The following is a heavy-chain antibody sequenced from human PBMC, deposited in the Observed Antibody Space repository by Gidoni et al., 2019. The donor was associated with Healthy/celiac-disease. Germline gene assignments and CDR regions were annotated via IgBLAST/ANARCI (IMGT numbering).Heavy chain of an antibody. CDR3: ARDSSGYYSLDY. D-gene: IGHD3-22*01. CDR1: GGSFSGYY. J-gene: IGHJ4*02. Sequence: QVQLQQWGAGLLKPSETLSLTCAVYGGSFSGYYWSWIRQPPGKGLEWIGEINHSGSTNYNPSLKSRVTISVDTSKNQFSLKLSSVTAADTAVYYCARDSSGYYSLDYWGQGTLVTVSS. V-gene: IGHV4-34*01. CDR2: INHSGST.